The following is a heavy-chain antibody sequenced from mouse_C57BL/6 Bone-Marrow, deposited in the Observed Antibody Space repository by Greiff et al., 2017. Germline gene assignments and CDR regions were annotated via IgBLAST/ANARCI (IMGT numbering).Heavy chain of an antibody. Sequence: SGAELARPGASVKLSCKASGYTFTSYGISWVKQRTGQGLEWIGEIYPRSGNTYYNEKFKGKATLTADKSSSTAYMELRSLTSEDSAVYFCARGTTVVPDFDYGGQGTTLTVSS. J-gene: IGHJ2*01. CDR3: ARGTTVVPDFDY. CDR2: IYPRSGNT. CDR1: GYTFTSYG. D-gene: IGHD1-1*01. V-gene: IGHV1-81*01.